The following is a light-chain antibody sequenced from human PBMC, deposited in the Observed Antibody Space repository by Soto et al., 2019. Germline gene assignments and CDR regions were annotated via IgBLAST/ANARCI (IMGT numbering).Light chain of an antibody. CDR3: QQYGSSRT. CDR2: HGS. CDR1: QTISRNY. Sequence: IVLTQSPGTLSLSPGERVTLSCRASQTISRNYLAWYQQKPGLAPRLIMYHGSRRAAGTPDRLSGSGSGTEFSLTISRMEPEDFAVYYCQQYGSSRTFGHGTKVDIK. V-gene: IGKV3-20*01. J-gene: IGKJ1*01.